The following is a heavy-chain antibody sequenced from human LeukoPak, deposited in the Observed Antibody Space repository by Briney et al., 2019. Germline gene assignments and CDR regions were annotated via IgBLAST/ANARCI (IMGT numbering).Heavy chain of an antibody. V-gene: IGHV1-18*01. Sequence: ASVKVSCKASGYAFTSYGISWVRQAPGQGLEWRGWISAYNGNTNYAQRLQGRFTMTTDTSTSTAYMELRSLRSQDTAVYYCARGSDSGSSEDWFDPWGQGTLVTVSS. CDR2: ISAYNGNT. D-gene: IGHD1-26*01. CDR1: GYAFTSYG. CDR3: ARGSDSGSSEDWFDP. J-gene: IGHJ5*02.